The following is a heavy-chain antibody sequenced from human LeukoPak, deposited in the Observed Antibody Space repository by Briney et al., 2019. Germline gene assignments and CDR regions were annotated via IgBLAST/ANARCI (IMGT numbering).Heavy chain of an antibody. J-gene: IGHJ6*03. CDR1: GYTFNSYG. CDR3: ARDKGTVATYYYYYMDV. D-gene: IGHD6-19*01. V-gene: IGHV1-18*01. CDR2: ISAHNGNT. Sequence: ASVKVSCKASGYTFNSYGISWVRQAPGQGLEWMGWISAHNGNTNYEEKVQGRVAMTTDTSTSTAYMELRSLRSDDTAVYYCARDKGTVATYYYYYMDVWGKGTTVIVSS.